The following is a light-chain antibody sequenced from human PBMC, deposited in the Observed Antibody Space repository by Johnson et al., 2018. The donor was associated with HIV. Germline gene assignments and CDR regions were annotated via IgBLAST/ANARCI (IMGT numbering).Light chain of an antibody. CDR3: GTWDSSLSAYV. J-gene: IGLJ1*01. CDR1: SSNIGNNY. CDR2: DNN. V-gene: IGLV1-51*01. Sequence: QSVLTQAPSVSAAPGQKVTISCSGSSSNIGNNYVSWYQQLPRTAPKLLIYDNNKRPSGIPDRFSGSKSGTSATLGITGLQTGDEADYYCGTWDSSLSAYVVGTGTKVTVL.